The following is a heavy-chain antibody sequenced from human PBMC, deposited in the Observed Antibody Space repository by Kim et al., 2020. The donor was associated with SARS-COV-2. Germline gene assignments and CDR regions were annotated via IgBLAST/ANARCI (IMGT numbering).Heavy chain of an antibody. J-gene: IGHJ4*02. CDR2: IYYSGST. D-gene: IGHD2-2*01. V-gene: IGHV4-59*08. Sequence: SETLSLTCTVSGGSISSYYWSWIRQPPGKGLEWIGYIYYSGSTNYNPSLKSRVTISVDTSKNQFSLKLSSVTAADTAVYYCARHQELGYCSSTSCSNFDYWGQGTLVTVSS. CDR3: ARHQELGYCSSTSCSNFDY. CDR1: GGSISSYY.